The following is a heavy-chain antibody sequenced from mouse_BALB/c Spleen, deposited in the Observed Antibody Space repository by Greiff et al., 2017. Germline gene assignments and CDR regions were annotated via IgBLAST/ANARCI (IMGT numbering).Heavy chain of an antibody. D-gene: IGHD1-2*01. V-gene: IGHV5-6*01. CDR3: ARTTARYFDV. Sequence: EVMLVESGGDLVKPGGSLKLSCAASGFTFSSYGMSWVRQTPDKRLEWVATISSGGSYTYYPDSVKGRFTISRDNAKNTLYLQMSSLKSEDTAMYYCARTTARYFDVWGAGTTVTVSS. CDR1: GFTFSSYG. J-gene: IGHJ1*01. CDR2: ISSGGSYT.